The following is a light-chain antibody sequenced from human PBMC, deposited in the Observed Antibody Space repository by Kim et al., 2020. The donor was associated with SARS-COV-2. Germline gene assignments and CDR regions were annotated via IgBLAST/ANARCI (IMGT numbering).Light chain of an antibody. CDR1: RSNIGSNT. CDR2: NNN. Sequence: GTRVPTSFSGSRSNIGSNTVNWYQQLPGTAPKLLIYNNNQRPSGVPDRFSGSKSGTSASLAISGLQSEDEADYYCAAWDDSLNGYVFGTGTKVTVL. V-gene: IGLV1-44*01. J-gene: IGLJ1*01. CDR3: AAWDDSLNGYV.